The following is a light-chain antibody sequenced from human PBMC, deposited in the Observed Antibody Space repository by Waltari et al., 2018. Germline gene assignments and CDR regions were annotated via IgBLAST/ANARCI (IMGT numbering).Light chain of an antibody. V-gene: IGLV1-47*01. J-gene: IGLJ2*01. CDR3: AAWDDSLGGVV. Sequence: QSVLTQPPSASGTPGQRVTISCSGSSPNIGSIYVYWYQQLPGSAPKLLITRDKQRPSGVPDRFSGSKSGTSASLAISGLRSEDEADYYCAAWDDSLGGVVFGGGTKLTVL. CDR1: SPNIGSIY. CDR2: RDK.